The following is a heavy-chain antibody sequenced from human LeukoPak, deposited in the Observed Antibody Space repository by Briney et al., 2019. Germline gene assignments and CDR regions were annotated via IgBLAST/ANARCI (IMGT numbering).Heavy chain of an antibody. J-gene: IGHJ4*02. CDR2: ISGSGGST. V-gene: IGHV3-23*01. CDR3: AKLTYYYDSSGSYYFDY. Sequence: PGGSLRLSCAASGSTFSSYAMSWVRQAPGKGLEWASAISGSGGSTYYADSVKGRFTISRDNSKNTLYLQMNSLRAEDTAVYYCAKLTYYYDSSGSYYFDYWGQGTLVTVSS. CDR1: GSTFSSYA. D-gene: IGHD3-22*01.